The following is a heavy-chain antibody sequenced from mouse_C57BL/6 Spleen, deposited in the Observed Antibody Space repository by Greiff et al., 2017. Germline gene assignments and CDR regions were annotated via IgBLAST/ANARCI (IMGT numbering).Heavy chain of an antibody. Sequence: GGGLVQPKGSLKLSCAASGFSFNTYAMNWVRQAPGKGLEWVARIRSKSNNYATYYADSVKDRFTISRDDSESMLYLQMNNLKTEDTAMYYGVRPGYDYDERVWFAYWGQGTLVTVSA. CDR1: GFSFNTYA. CDR3: VRPGYDYDERVWFAY. CDR2: IRSKSNNYAT. V-gene: IGHV10-1*01. D-gene: IGHD2-4*01. J-gene: IGHJ3*01.